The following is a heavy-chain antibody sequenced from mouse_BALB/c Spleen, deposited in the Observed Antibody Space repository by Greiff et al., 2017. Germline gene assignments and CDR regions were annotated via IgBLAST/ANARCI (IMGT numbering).Heavy chain of an antibody. CDR2: IWAGGST. J-gene: IGHJ3*01. V-gene: IGHV2-9*02. Sequence: VQLQQSGPGLVAPSQSLSITCTVSGFSLTSYGVHWVRQPPGKGLEWLGVIWAGGSTNYNSALMSRLSISKDNSKSQVFLKMNSLQTDDTAMYYCARDQGMITTFAYWGQGTLVTVSA. CDR1: GFSLTSYG. D-gene: IGHD2-4*01. CDR3: ARDQGMITTFAY.